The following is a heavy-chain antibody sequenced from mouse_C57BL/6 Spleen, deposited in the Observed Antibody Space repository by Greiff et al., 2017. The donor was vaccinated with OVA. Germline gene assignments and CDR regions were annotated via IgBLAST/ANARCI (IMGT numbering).Heavy chain of an antibody. J-gene: IGHJ4*01. D-gene: IGHD1-1*01. CDR3: ARSDYYGSGAMDY. Sequence: EVQLQQSGPELVKPGASVKISCKASGYTFTDYYMNWVKQSHGKSLEWIGDINPNNGGTSYNQKFKGKATLTVDKSSSTAYMELRSLTSEDSAVYYCARSDYYGSGAMDYWGQGTSVTVSS. CDR2: INPNNGGT. CDR1: GYTFTDYY. V-gene: IGHV1-26*01.